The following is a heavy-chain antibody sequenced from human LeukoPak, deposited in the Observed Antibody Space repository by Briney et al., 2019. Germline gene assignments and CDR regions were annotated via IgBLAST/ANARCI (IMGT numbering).Heavy chain of an antibody. CDR3: AKETKTRGGPIDY. Sequence: PGGSLRLSCSASGFTLRSYAMSWVRQAPGKGLEWVSAISASGGSIYYADSVKGRFTISRDNSKNTLFLQMNSLRVEDTAVYYCAKETKTRGGPIDYWGQGTLVTVSS. CDR1: GFTLRSYA. D-gene: IGHD2-2*01. J-gene: IGHJ4*02. V-gene: IGHV3-23*01. CDR2: ISASGGSI.